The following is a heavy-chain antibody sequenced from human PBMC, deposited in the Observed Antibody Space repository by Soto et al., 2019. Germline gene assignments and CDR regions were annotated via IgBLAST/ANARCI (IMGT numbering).Heavy chain of an antibody. CDR3: ARHGAWAPLDY. CDR1: GDSISSSNYY. CDR2: MYYSGST. D-gene: IGHD3-16*01. J-gene: IGHJ4*02. V-gene: IGHV4-39*01. Sequence: QLQLQESGPGLVKPSETLFLTCTVSGDSISSSNYYWGWIRQPPGKGLEWIVSMYYSGSTFYNSSLKSRVTISVDTSKNQFSLKVSSVTAADTAVYYCARHGAWAPLDYWGQGTLVTVSS.